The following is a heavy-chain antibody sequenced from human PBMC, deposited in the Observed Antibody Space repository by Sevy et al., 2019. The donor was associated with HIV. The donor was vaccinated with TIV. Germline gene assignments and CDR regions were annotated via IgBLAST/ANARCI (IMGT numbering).Heavy chain of an antibody. CDR1: GFTFSTYW. D-gene: IGHD3-22*01. CDR3: AKGNSGCFDY. V-gene: IGHV3-7*01. Sequence: GGSLRLSCAASGFTFSTYWMHWVRQAPGKGLEWVANIKQDESEKYYVASVKGRFTISRDNAKNSVYLEMNSLRSEDTAIYYCAKGNSGCFDYWGQGTLVTVSS. CDR2: IKQDESEK. J-gene: IGHJ4*02.